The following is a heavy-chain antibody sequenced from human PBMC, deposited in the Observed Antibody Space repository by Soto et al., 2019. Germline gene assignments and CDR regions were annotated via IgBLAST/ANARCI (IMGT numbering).Heavy chain of an antibody. CDR3: PTAYPPYDSTPTGFDI. Sequence: QVQLVQSGAEVKKPGSSVKVSCKASGGTFSSYAISWVRQAPGQGLEWMGGIIPIFGTANYAQKFQGRVTITADETTSTAYMELSSLRSEDTAVYYCPTAYPPYDSTPTGFDIWGQGKMVTSSS. D-gene: IGHD3-22*01. CDR2: IIPIFGTA. J-gene: IGHJ3*02. V-gene: IGHV1-69*01. CDR1: GGTFSSYA.